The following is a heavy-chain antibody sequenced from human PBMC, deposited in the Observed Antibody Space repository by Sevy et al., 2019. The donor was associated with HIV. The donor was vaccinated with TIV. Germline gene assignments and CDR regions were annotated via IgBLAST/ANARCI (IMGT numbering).Heavy chain of an antibody. J-gene: IGHJ6*03. V-gene: IGHV3-23*01. CDR2: ISGSGGST. CDR3: AKDGHSSGWQYYYYYYYMDV. CDR1: GFTFSSYA. D-gene: IGHD6-19*01. Sequence: GGSLRLSCAASGFTFSSYAMSWVRQAPGKGLEWVSAISGSGGSTYYADSVKGRFTISRDNSKNTLYLQMNSLRAEATAVYYCAKDGHSSGWQYYYYYYYMDVWGKGTTVTVSS.